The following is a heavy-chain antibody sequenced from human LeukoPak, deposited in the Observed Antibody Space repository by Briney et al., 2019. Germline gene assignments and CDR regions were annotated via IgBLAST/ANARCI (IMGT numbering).Heavy chain of an antibody. CDR2: ISWNSGSI. CDR3: AKDDDMRGVFDY. V-gene: IGHV3-9*01. CDR1: GFTFDDYA. D-gene: IGHD3-10*01. J-gene: IGHJ4*02. Sequence: GRSLRLTCATSGFTFDDYAMHWVRQAPGKGLEWVSGISWNSGSIGYADSVKGRFTISRDNAKNSLYLQMNSLRAEDTALYYCAKDDDMRGVFDYWGQGTLVTVSS.